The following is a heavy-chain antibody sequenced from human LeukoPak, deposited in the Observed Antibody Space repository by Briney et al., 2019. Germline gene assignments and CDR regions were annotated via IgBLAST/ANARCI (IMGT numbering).Heavy chain of an antibody. J-gene: IGHJ4*02. Sequence: GGSLRLSCAASGFTFSSYSMNWVRQAPGKGLEWVSTISSSSSYIYYADSVKGRFTISRDNAKNSLYLQMNSLRAEDTAVYYCAREIAAAGTDYWGQGTLDTVSS. D-gene: IGHD6-13*01. V-gene: IGHV3-21*01. CDR2: ISSSSSYI. CDR3: AREIAAAGTDY. CDR1: GFTFSSYS.